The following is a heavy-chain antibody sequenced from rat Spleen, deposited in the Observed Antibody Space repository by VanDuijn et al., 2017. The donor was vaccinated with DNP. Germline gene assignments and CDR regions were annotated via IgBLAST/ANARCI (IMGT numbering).Heavy chain of an antibody. Sequence: EVQLQESGPGLVKPSQSLSLTCSVTGYSITSSYRWNWLRKFPGNKLEWMGYISYSGSTSYNPSLKSRISITRDTSKNQFFLQLNSVTTEDTATYYCARWTTGFDYWGQGVMVTVSS. CDR1: GYSITSSY. J-gene: IGHJ2*01. V-gene: IGHV3-1*01. CDR2: ISYSGST. D-gene: IGHD1-4*01. CDR3: ARWTTGFDY.